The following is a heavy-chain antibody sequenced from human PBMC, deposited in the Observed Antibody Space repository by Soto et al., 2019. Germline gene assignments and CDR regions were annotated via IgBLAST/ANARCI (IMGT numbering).Heavy chain of an antibody. CDR2: IYSSGST. J-gene: IGHJ6*02. V-gene: IGHV4-61*01. D-gene: IGHD2-2*02. CDR3: ARFVRSCSGTTCYTRADV. Sequence: SETLSLTCTVSGGSVSSDTHYWSWIRQPPGKRPEWIGFIYSSGSTNYNPSLKSRVTMSVDTSKNQFSLKLRSVIVADTAVYHCARFVRSCSGTTCYTRADVWGQGTTVTVS. CDR1: GGSVSSDTHY.